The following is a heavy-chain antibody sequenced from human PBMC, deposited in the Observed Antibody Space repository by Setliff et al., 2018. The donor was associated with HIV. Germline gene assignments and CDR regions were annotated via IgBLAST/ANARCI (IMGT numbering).Heavy chain of an antibody. Sequence: PSETLSLTCAVYGGSFSGYYWNWIRQPPGKGLEWIGEINHSGSTNYNPSLKSRVTISVDTSKSQFSLKLSSVTAADTALYYCASLPPLYDSSGYYFDYWGQGTLVTVSS. J-gene: IGHJ4*02. CDR1: GGSFSGYY. V-gene: IGHV4-34*01. CDR3: ASLPPLYDSSGYYFDY. D-gene: IGHD3-22*01. CDR2: INHSGST.